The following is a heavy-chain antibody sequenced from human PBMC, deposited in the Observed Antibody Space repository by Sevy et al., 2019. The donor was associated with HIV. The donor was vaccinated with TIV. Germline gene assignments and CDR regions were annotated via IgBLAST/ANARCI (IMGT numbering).Heavy chain of an antibody. Sequence: GGSLRLSCAAPGFTFSSYDMHWVRQVTGQGLEWVSGIGIAGDTYYPGSVKGRFTISRENARNSLDLQMNSLRAGDTAVYYCVRGNNLGELGYWFDPWGQGTLVTVSS. CDR2: IGIAGDT. CDR1: GFTFSSYD. V-gene: IGHV3-13*01. CDR3: VRGNNLGELGYWFDP. D-gene: IGHD3-10*01. J-gene: IGHJ5*02.